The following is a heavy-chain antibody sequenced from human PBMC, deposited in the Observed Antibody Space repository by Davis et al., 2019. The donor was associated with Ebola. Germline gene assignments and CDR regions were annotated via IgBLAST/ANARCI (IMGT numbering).Heavy chain of an antibody. CDR1: GYTFTGYY. Sequence: SVKVSCKASGYTFTGYYMHWVRQAPGQGLEWMGRIIPVFGIATYAQKFQARLKITADKSTDTAYMDLSSLRSEDTAVFYCARDLGADCSSASCLEGAFDPWGQGTLVIVSS. CDR3: ARDLGADCSSASCLEGAFDP. J-gene: IGHJ5*02. V-gene: IGHV1-69*04. CDR2: IIPVFGIA. D-gene: IGHD2-2*01.